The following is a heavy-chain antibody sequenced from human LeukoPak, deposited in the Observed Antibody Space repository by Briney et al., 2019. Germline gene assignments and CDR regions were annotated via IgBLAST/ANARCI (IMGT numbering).Heavy chain of an antibody. CDR3: AMRAIAARPPGDY. J-gene: IGHJ4*02. D-gene: IGHD6-6*01. V-gene: IGHV1-69*04. Sequence: SVKVSCKASGGTFSSYAISWVRQAPGQGLEWMGRIIPILGIANYAQKFQGRVTITADKSTSTAYMELSSLRSEDTAVYYCAMRAIAARPPGDYWGQGTLVTVPS. CDR2: IIPILGIA. CDR1: GGTFSSYA.